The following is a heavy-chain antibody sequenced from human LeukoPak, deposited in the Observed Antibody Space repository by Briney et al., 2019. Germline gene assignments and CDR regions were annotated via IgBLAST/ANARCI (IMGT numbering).Heavy chain of an antibody. J-gene: IGHJ4*02. V-gene: IGHV1-69*13. CDR2: IIPIFGTA. D-gene: IGHD2-21*02. Sequence: GASVKVSCKASGGTFSSYAISWVRQAPGQGLESMGGIIPIFGTANYAQKFRDRVTITADESTSTAYMELSSLRSEDTAVYYCARDHKAYCGADCYSFDYWGQGTLVTVSS. CDR1: GGTFSSYA. CDR3: ARDHKAYCGADCYSFDY.